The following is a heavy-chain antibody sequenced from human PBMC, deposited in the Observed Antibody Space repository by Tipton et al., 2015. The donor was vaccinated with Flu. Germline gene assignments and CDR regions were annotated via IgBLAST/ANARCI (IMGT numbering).Heavy chain of an antibody. V-gene: IGHV3-7*03. Sequence: SLRLSCAASGFTFSSYWMSWVRQAPGQGLEWVANIKPDGSEKYYVDSVKGRFTISRDNAKNLVYLQMDSLRAEDTAVYYCARQIGGGDCYWGQGTLVTVSS. CDR3: ARQIGGGDCY. CDR2: IKPDGSEK. D-gene: IGHD2-21*01. J-gene: IGHJ4*02. CDR1: GFTFSSYW.